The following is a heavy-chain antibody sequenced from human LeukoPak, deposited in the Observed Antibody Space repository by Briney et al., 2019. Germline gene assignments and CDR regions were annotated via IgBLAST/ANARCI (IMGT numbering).Heavy chain of an antibody. Sequence: PSETLSLTCTVSGGSINSYYWSWIRQPPGKGLEWIGYIYYSGSTNYNPSLKSRVTISVDTSKNQFSLKLTSVTAADTAVYYCARNRRISSSFADYWGQGTLVTVSS. J-gene: IGHJ4*02. V-gene: IGHV4-59*01. CDR1: GGSINSYY. CDR3: ARNRRISSSFADY. D-gene: IGHD6-13*01. CDR2: IYYSGST.